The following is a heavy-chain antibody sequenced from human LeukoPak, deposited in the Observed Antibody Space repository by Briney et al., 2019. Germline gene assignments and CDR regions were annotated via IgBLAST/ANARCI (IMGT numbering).Heavy chain of an antibody. J-gene: IGHJ3*02. CDR3: ARYRNEALFAFDI. CDR1: GGSISNYY. D-gene: IGHD1-14*01. Sequence: SETLSLTCTVSGGSISNYYWSWIRQPPGKGLEWIGYIYYSGNTDYNPSLTSRVTISLETSKNPCSLRLNSVTPPATPLYYCARYRNEALFAFDIWGQGTMVTVSS. V-gene: IGHV4-59*01. CDR2: IYYSGNT.